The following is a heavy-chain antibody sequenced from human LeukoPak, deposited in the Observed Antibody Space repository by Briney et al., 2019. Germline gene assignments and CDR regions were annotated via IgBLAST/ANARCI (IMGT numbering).Heavy chain of an antibody. Sequence: GGSLRLSCAASGFTFSNAYMNWVRQAPGKGLEWVSVISGSGGTTYYADSVKGRFTISRDSSKNTLYLQMNSLRAEDTAVYYCAKVSGGGLYYDGMDVWGQGTTVTVSS. V-gene: IGHV3-23*01. CDR2: ISGSGGTT. D-gene: IGHD1-14*01. CDR3: AKVSGGGLYYDGMDV. J-gene: IGHJ6*02. CDR1: GFTFSNAY.